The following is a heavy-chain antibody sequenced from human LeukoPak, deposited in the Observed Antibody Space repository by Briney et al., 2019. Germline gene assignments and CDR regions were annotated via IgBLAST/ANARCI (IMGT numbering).Heavy chain of an antibody. V-gene: IGHV4-34*01. Sequence: SETLSLTCAVYGGSFSGYYWSWIRQPPGKGLEWIGEINHSGSTNYNPSLKSRVTISVDTSKNQFSLKLSSVTAADTAVYYCARGGIAARQEYRGQGTLVTVSS. CDR1: GGSFSGYY. J-gene: IGHJ4*02. CDR2: INHSGST. D-gene: IGHD6-6*01. CDR3: ARGGIAARQEY.